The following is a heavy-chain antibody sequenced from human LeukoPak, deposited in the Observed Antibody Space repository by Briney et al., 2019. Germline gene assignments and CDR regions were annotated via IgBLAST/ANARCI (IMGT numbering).Heavy chain of an antibody. J-gene: IGHJ3*02. CDR1: GYTFTGYY. CDR2: INPNSGGT. CDR3: ARISAYLSGAFDI. D-gene: IGHD2/OR15-2a*01. V-gene: IGHV1-2*02. Sequence: ASVKVSCKASGYTFTGYYLHWVRQAPGQGLEWMGWINPNSGGTTYAQKFQGRVTMTRDTSISTAYMELSRLRSDDTAVYYCARISAYLSGAFDIWGQGTMVTVSS.